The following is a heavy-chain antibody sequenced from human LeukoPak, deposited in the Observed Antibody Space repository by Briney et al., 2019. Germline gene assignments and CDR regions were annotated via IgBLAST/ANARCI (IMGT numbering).Heavy chain of an antibody. J-gene: IGHJ4*02. CDR1: GGSISSSY. CDR2: IYYSGST. CDR3: ARSTYYYDGIGDY. V-gene: IGHV4-59*01. Sequence: PSETLSLTCSVSGGSISSSYWSWIRQPPGKGLGWDGYIYYSGSTHYNPSPKSRVTISVDTTKNQFSLNLSSVTAADTAVYYCARSTYYYDGIGDYWGQGTLVTVSS. D-gene: IGHD3-22*01.